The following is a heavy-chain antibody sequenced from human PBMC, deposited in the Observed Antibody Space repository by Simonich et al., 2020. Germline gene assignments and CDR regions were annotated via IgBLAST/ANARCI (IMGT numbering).Heavy chain of an antibody. CDR3: ASDGAYDTVVTGAY. J-gene: IGHJ4*02. CDR1: GFTFSSYE. Sequence: EVQLVESGGGLVQPGGSLRLSCAASGFTFSSYEMNWVRQAPGKGLGWVSNISSRGSTIYHADSVKGRFTIARDNAKNSLYLQMNSLRAEDTAVYYCASDGAYDTVVTGAYWGQGTLVTVSS. CDR2: ISSRGSTI. V-gene: IGHV3-48*03. D-gene: IGHD3-9*01.